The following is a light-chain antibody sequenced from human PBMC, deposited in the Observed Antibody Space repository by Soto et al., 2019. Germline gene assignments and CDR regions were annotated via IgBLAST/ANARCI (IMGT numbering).Light chain of an antibody. Sequence: EIVLTQSPATLSLSPGDRATLSCSASQTISSTYLAWYQQKRGQAPRLLIYGASSRATGIPDRFSGSGSGTDFTLTISRLEPEDFAVYYCQQYDNSPITFGQGTRLEIK. CDR2: GAS. V-gene: IGKV3-20*01. CDR3: QQYDNSPIT. J-gene: IGKJ5*01. CDR1: QTISSTY.